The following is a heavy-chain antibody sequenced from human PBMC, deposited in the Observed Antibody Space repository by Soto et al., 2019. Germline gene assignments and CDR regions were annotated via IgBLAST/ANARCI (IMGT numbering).Heavy chain of an antibody. J-gene: IGHJ4*02. Sequence: SETLSLTCTVSGGSIRSGDCYRSWIRQHPRKGMEWIGYIYYSGSTYYNPSLQSRVTISLDTSKNQFSLKLSSVTAADTAVYYCARSSAVITTLDYFDYWGQGTLVTVSS. V-gene: IGHV4-30-4*01. CDR2: IYYSGST. D-gene: IGHD3-22*01. CDR3: ARSSAVITTLDYFDY. CDR1: GGSIRSGDCY.